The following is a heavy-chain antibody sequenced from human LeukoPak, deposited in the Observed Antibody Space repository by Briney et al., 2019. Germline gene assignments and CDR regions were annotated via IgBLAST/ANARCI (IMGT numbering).Heavy chain of an antibody. V-gene: IGHV3-30*18. J-gene: IGHJ4*02. D-gene: IGHD5-24*01. CDR3: AKVGPRWLQQSLELDY. CDR1: GFTFSSYG. CDR2: ISYDGSNK. Sequence: PGRSLRLSCAASGFTFSSYGMHWVRQAPGKGLEWVAVISYDGSNKYYADSVKGRFTIFRDNSKNTLYLQMNSLRAEDTAVYYCAKVGPRWLQQSLELDYWGQGTLVTVSS.